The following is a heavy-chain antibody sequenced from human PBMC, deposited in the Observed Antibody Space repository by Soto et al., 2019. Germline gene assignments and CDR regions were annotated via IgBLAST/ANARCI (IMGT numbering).Heavy chain of an antibody. J-gene: IGHJ5*02. CDR3: AREHIVVGRDWFDP. CDR1: GGSIGSYY. CDR2: IYYSGST. V-gene: IGHV4-59*01. D-gene: IGHD2-21*01. Sequence: TVSGGSIGSYYWSWIRQPPGKGLEWIGYIYYSGSTNYNPSLKSRVTISVDTSKNQFSLKLSSVTAADTAVYYCAREHIVVGRDWFDPWGQGTLVTVSS.